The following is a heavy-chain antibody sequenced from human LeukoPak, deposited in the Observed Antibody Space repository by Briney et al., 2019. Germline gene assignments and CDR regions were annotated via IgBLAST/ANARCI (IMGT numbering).Heavy chain of an antibody. D-gene: IGHD6-19*01. CDR2: TYYRSKWYN. CDR3: ARDRFDRAVAGPEYNWFDP. V-gene: IGHV6-1*01. CDR1: GDSVSSNSAA. Sequence: KLSQTLSLTCAISGDSVSSNSAAWNWIRQSPSRGLEWLGRTYYRSKWYNDYAVSVKSRITINPDTSKNQFSLQLNSVTPEDTAVYYCARDRFDRAVAGPEYNWFDPWGQGTLVTVSS. J-gene: IGHJ5*02.